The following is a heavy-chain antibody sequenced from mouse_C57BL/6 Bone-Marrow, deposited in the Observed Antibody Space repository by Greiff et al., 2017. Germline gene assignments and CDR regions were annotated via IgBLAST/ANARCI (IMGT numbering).Heavy chain of an antibody. V-gene: IGHV1-69*01. Sequence: QVQLQQPVAELVMPGASVKLSCKASGYTFTSSWMHWVKQRPGQGLEWIGEIDPSDSYTNYNQKFKGKSTLTVDKSSSTAYMQLSSLTSEDSAVYYCARSMGYGRALYYFDYWGQGTTLTVSS. D-gene: IGHD1-1*01. CDR1: GYTFTSSW. CDR2: IDPSDSYT. CDR3: ARSMGYGRALYYFDY. J-gene: IGHJ2*01.